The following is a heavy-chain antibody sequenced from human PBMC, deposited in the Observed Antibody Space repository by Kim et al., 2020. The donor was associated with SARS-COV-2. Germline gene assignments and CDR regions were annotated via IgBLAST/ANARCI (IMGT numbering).Heavy chain of an antibody. Sequence: YAQKFQGRATMTEDTATDTAYMELSSLRSEDTAVYYCATSSSGYPYYFDYWGQGTLVTVSS. CDR3: ATSSSGYPYYFDY. J-gene: IGHJ4*02. D-gene: IGHD3-22*01. V-gene: IGHV1-24*01.